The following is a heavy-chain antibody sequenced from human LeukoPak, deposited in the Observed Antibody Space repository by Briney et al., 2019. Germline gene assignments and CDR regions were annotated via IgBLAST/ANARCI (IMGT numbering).Heavy chain of an antibody. D-gene: IGHD6-13*01. CDR2: MYYSGST. Sequence: SETLSLTCTVSGGSISSYYWSWIRQPPGKGLEWIGYMYYSGSTNYNPSLKSRVTTSVDASKNQFSLKLSSVTAADTAVYYCARDSGGRIAAAIDYWGQGTLVTVSS. CDR1: GGSISSYY. V-gene: IGHV4-59*12. CDR3: ARDSGGRIAAAIDY. J-gene: IGHJ4*02.